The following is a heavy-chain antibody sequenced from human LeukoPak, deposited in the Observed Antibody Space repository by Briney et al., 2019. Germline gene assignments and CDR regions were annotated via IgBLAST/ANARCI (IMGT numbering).Heavy chain of an antibody. CDR3: ARGYCSSTSCYDWFDP. Sequence: SETLSLTCTVSGGSFSGYYWSWIRQPPGKGLEWIGEINHSGSTNYNPSLKSRVTISVDTSKNQFSLKLSSVTAADTAVYYCARGYCSSTSCYDWFDPWGQGTLVTVSS. J-gene: IGHJ5*02. V-gene: IGHV4-34*01. CDR2: INHSGST. D-gene: IGHD2-2*01. CDR1: GGSFSGYY.